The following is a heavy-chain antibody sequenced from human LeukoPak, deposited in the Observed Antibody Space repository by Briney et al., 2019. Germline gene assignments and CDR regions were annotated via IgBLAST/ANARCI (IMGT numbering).Heavy chain of an antibody. D-gene: IGHD5-18*01. V-gene: IGHV4-30-2*01. CDR2: IYHSGSI. CDR3: ARVVVFGYSYGYYFDY. Sequence: SETLSLTCAVSGGSISSGGYSWSWIRQPPGKGLEWIGYIYHSGSIYYNPSLKSRVNISVDRSKNQLSLKLSSVTAADTAVYYCARVVVFGYSYGYYFDYWGQGTLVTVSS. CDR1: GGSISSGGYS. J-gene: IGHJ4*02.